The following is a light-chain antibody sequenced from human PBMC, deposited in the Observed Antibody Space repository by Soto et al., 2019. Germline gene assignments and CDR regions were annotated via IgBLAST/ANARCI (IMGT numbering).Light chain of an antibody. CDR2: AAS. CDR1: QSISSY. CDR3: HQSYSTPAIT. Sequence: DIQMTQSPSSLSASVGDRVTITCRASQSISSYLNWYQQKPGKAPKLLIYAASSLKSGVPSRFSGSGSGTDFTLTISSRQPEDFATYYCHQSYSTPAITFGQGTRLEIK. V-gene: IGKV1-39*01. J-gene: IGKJ5*01.